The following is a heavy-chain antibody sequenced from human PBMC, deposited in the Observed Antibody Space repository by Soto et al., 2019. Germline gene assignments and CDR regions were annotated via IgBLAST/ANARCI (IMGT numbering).Heavy chain of an antibody. CDR1: GYTFTGYY. CDR2: INPNSGGT. Sequence: QVQLVQSGAEVKKPGASVKVSCKASGYTFTGYYMHWVRQAPGQGLEWMGWINPNSGGTNYAQKFQGRVTMTRDTSISTAYMELSRLRSDDTAVYYCARIHPLDYGDYVTRWRAFDIWGQGTMVTVSS. D-gene: IGHD4-17*01. V-gene: IGHV1-2*02. CDR3: ARIHPLDYGDYVTRWRAFDI. J-gene: IGHJ3*02.